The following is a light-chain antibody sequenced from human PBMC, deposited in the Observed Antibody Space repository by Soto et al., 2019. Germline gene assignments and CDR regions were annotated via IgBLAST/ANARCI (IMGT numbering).Light chain of an antibody. CDR1: QGISSY. J-gene: IGKJ1*01. CDR2: AAS. V-gene: IGKV1-9*01. CDR3: QQLNSYPRT. Sequence: DIQLTQSPSFLSASVGDRVTITCRASQGISSYLAWYQQKPGQDPKLLIYAASTLQSGVPSRFSGSGSGTEFTLTISSLQPEDFATYYCQQLNSYPRTFGQGTKGEIK.